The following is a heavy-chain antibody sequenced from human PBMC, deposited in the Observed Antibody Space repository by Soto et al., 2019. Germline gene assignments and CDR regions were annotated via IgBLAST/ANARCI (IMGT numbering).Heavy chain of an antibody. V-gene: IGHV4-30-2*06. J-gene: IGHJ6*02. Sequence: PSETLSLTCTVSGGSIISGGYSWAWLLQSPGKGLEWIGYTYQSGSAFYNPSLKSRVTISVDRSKNQFSLNLTSVTAADTAVYYCARDYYGMDVWGQGTTVTVSS. CDR2: TYQSGSA. CDR1: GGSIISGGYS. CDR3: ARDYYGMDV.